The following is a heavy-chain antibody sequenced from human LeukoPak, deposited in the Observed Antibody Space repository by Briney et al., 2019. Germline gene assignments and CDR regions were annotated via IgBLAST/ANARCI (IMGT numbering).Heavy chain of an antibody. D-gene: IGHD2-2*01. CDR2: ISAGGDSP. CDR1: GFTFSSYA. Sequence: PGGSLRLSCAASGFTFSSYAMSWVRQAPGQGLEWVSAISAGGDSPYYADSVKGRFSISRDNYENTLYLQMNGLRAGDTAVYYCAKRRYRGSISCHDFDYWGQGTLVTVSS. CDR3: AKRRYRGSISCHDFDY. V-gene: IGHV3-23*01. J-gene: IGHJ4*02.